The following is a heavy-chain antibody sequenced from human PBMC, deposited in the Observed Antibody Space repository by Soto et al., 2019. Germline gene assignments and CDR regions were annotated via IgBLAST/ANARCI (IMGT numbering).Heavy chain of an antibody. CDR2: IYATGST. V-gene: IGHV4-4*07. CDR3: VRDGTEKLGNWFVT. CDR1: CASLAGYY. J-gene: IGHJ5*02. Sequence: SETLSLTCNVSCASLAGYYWSWIRQPPGKGLEWIGRIYATGSTDYNPSLKSRLTMSVDMSKEQFSLTLRSVTAADTAMYYCVRDGTEKLGNWFVTWGQGTLVT. D-gene: IGHD1-26*01.